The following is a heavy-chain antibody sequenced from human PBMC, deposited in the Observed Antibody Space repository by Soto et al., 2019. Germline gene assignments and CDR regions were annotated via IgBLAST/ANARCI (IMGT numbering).Heavy chain of an antibody. CDR2: ISAYNGNT. D-gene: IGHD3-9*01. CDR1: GYTFTSYG. Sequence: GASVKVSCKASGYTFTSYGISWVRQAPGQGLEWMGWISAYNGNTNYAQKLQGRVTMTTDTSTSTAYMELRSLRSDDTAVYYCARTYYDILTGYSGWFDPWGQGTLVTVSS. V-gene: IGHV1-18*01. CDR3: ARTYYDILTGYSGWFDP. J-gene: IGHJ5*02.